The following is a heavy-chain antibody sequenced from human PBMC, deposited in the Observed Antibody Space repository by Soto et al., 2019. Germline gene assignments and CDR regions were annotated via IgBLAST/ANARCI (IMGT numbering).Heavy chain of an antibody. V-gene: IGHV1-46*01. Sequence: ASVKVSCKASGYTFTSCYMHWVRQAPGQELEWMGIINPSGGSTSYAQKFQGRVTMTRDTSTSTVYMELSSLRSEDTAVYYCARVSVVPAAYYYYYYGMDVWGQGTTVTVSS. CDR2: INPSGGST. D-gene: IGHD2-2*01. CDR1: GYTFTSCY. J-gene: IGHJ6*02. CDR3: ARVSVVPAAYYYYYYGMDV.